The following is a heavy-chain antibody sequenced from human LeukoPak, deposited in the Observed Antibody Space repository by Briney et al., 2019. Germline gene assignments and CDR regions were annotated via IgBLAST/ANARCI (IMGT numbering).Heavy chain of an antibody. CDR3: AAEPLGIAAAGLYYYCGMDV. J-gene: IGHJ6*02. D-gene: IGHD6-13*01. CDR2: IVVGSGNT. V-gene: IGHV1-58*01. Sequence: GTSVKVSCKASGFTFTSSAVQWVRQARGQRLEWIGWIVVGSGNTNYAQKFQERVTITRDMSTSTAYMELSSLRSEDTAVYYCAAEPLGIAAAGLYYYCGMDVWGQGTTVTVSS. CDR1: GFTFTSSA.